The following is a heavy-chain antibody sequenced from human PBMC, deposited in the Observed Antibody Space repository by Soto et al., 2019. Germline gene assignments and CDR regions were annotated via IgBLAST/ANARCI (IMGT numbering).Heavy chain of an antibody. J-gene: IGHJ5*02. CDR1: GFTFSSYG. D-gene: IGHD6-13*01. Sequence: PGGSLRLSCAASGFTFSSYGMHWVRQAPGKGLEWVAVISYDGSNKYYADSVKGRFTISRDNSKNTLYLQMNSLRAEDTAVYYCAKTELAAAGPNWFDPWGQGTLVTVSS. CDR2: ISYDGSNK. V-gene: IGHV3-30*18. CDR3: AKTELAAAGPNWFDP.